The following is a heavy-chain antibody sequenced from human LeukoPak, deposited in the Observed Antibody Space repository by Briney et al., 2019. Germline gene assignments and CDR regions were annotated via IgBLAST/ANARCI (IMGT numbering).Heavy chain of an antibody. CDR2: INPNSGGT. CDR1: GYTFTGYY. V-gene: IGHV1-2*02. D-gene: IGHD6-6*01. J-gene: IGHJ5*02. CDR3: ARVRVAPARQFYP. Sequence: ASVKVSCKASGYTFTGYYMHWVRQAPGQGLEWMGWINPNSGGTNYAQKFQGRVTMTRDTSISTAYMELSRLRSDDTAVYYCARVRVAPARQFYPWGQGNLVTVSS.